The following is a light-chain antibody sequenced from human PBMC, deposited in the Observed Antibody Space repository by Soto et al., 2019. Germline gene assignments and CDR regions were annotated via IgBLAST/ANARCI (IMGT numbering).Light chain of an antibody. Sequence: IVMTQSPATLSLSPGERATLSCRASQTVSSKLAWYQQGPGQAPRLLIYGASIRATGIPARFSGSGSGTEFTLTIRGLESVDFDVYYRHQYKDSQTFGQGTNVDIK. CDR2: GAS. CDR3: HQYKDSQT. J-gene: IGKJ1*01. V-gene: IGKV3-15*01. CDR1: QTVSSK.